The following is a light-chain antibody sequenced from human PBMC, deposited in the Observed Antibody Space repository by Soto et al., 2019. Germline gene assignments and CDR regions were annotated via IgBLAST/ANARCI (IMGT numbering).Light chain of an antibody. CDR3: AAWDDSLSGPV. CDR2: EVS. J-gene: IGLJ3*02. CDR1: SSDVGGYNY. Sequence: QSVLTQPASVSGSPGQSITISCTGTSSDVGGYNYVSWYQQHPDKAPKLMIYEVSNRPSGVSNRFSGSKSGNTASLTISGLQAEDEADYYCAAWDDSLSGPVFGGGTKLTVL. V-gene: IGLV2-14*01.